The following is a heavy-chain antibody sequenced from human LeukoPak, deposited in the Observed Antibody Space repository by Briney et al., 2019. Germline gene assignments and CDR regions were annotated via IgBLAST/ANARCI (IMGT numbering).Heavy chain of an antibody. V-gene: IGHV3-23*01. J-gene: IGHJ4*02. Sequence: GESLRLSCAASEFTFSSYAMSWFLQPPGKGLEWVSAISDSGGTTYSADSAKGRSTISRANSKNTVNLQMNSLRAEDTAVYYCAKDRRACSSSSCYYRFDYWGQGTLVTVSS. D-gene: IGHD2-2*01. CDR1: EFTFSSYA. CDR3: AKDRRACSSSSCYYRFDY. CDR2: ISDSGGTT.